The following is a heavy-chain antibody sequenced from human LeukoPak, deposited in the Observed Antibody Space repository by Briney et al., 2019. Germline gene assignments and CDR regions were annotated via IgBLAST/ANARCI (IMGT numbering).Heavy chain of an antibody. J-gene: IGHJ6*02. V-gene: IGHV4-59*08. CDR3: AKSYNSNWLGSFAMDV. CDR2: IFYTGIT. CDR1: GGSISSYY. D-gene: IGHD6-13*01. Sequence: SETLSLTCTVSGGSISSYYWSWIRQPPGKGLEWIGYIFYTGITIYNPSLKTRVTISVDTSRNQFSLRLSSVTAADTALYYCAKSYNSNWLGSFAMDVWGQGTTVTVSS.